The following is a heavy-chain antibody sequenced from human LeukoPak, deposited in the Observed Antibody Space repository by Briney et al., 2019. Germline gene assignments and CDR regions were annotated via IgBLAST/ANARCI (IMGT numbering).Heavy chain of an antibody. V-gene: IGHV4-61*01. J-gene: IGHJ4*02. D-gene: IGHD3-22*01. CDR3: ARIKGYYYDSSGSYYFDN. CDR1: GGSISSVSYY. Sequence: PSETLSLTCTVSGGSISSVSYYWSWIRQPPGKGLEWIGYIYYSGSTNYNPSLKSRITISLDTSKKQFSLKLSSVTAADTAVYYCARIKGYYYDSSGSYYFDNWGQGTLVTVSS. CDR2: IYYSGST.